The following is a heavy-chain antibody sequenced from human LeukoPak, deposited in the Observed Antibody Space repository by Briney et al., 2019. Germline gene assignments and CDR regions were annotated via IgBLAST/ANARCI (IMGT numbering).Heavy chain of an antibody. V-gene: IGHV4-30-2*01. CDR1: GGSISSGGYY. CDR3: ARDKDDKMGFDY. D-gene: IGHD1-1*01. CDR2: IYHSGST. J-gene: IGHJ4*02. Sequence: PSETLSLTCTVSGGSISSGGYYWSWIRQPPGKGLEWIGYIYHSGSTYYNPSLKSRVTISVDRSKNQFSLKLSSVTAADTAVYYCARDKDDKMGFDYWGQETLVTVSS.